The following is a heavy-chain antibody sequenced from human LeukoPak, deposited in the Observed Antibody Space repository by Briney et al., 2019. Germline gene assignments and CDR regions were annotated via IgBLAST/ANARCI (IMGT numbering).Heavy chain of an antibody. D-gene: IGHD3-16*02. J-gene: IGHJ5*02. Sequence: SETLSLTCAVYGGSFSGYYWSWIRQPPRKGLEWSGEINHSGSTNYNPSLKSQVTISVDTSKNQFSLKLSSVTAADTAVYYCAREYDYVWGSYRYTPQAVWFDPWGQGTLVTVSS. V-gene: IGHV4-34*01. CDR2: INHSGST. CDR3: AREYDYVWGSYRYTPQAVWFDP. CDR1: GGSFSGYY.